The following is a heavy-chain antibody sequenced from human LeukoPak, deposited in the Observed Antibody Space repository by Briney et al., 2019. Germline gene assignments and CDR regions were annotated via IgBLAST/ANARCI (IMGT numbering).Heavy chain of an antibody. D-gene: IGHD1-14*01. V-gene: IGHV3-9*01. Sequence: SGGSLRLSCAASGFTFENDAMHWVRQAPGRGLEWVSSVSWNSGNIAYADSVKGRFSSSRDNAKNSLYLQMSSLRPEDTALYYCAKGPGWQLNNRYFVFWGQGTLVIVSS. CDR1: GFTFENDA. CDR3: AKGPGWQLNNRYFVF. J-gene: IGHJ4*02. CDR2: VSWNSGNI.